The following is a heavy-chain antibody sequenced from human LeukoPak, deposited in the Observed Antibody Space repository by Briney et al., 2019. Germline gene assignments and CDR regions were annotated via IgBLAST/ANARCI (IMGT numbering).Heavy chain of an antibody. CDR1: GGSISSGSYY. Sequence: SETLSLTCTVSGGSISSGSYYWSWIRQPAGKGLEWIGRIYTSGSTNYNPSLKSRVTISVNTSKNQFSLKLSSVTAADTAVYYCAREYSGYVYYYYMDVWGKGTTVTISS. CDR3: AREYSGYVYYYYMDV. V-gene: IGHV4-61*02. CDR2: IYTSGST. J-gene: IGHJ6*03. D-gene: IGHD5-12*01.